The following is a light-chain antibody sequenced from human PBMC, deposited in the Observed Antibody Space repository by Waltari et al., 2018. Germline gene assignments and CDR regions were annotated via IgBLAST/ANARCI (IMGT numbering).Light chain of an antibody. CDR1: QSVDQF. V-gene: IGKV3-20*01. CDR2: DAS. J-gene: IGKJ1*01. CDR3: QHYVRLPVS. Sequence: EIVLTQSPGTLSLSPGERATLSCRASQSVDQFLAWYQQKPGQAPRLLIYDASIRATGIPDRFSGSGSGTDFSLTISRLEPEDFALYYCQHYVRLPVSFGQGTKVGIK.